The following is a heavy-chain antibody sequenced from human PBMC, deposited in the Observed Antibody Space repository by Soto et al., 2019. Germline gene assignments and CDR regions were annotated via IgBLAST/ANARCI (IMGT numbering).Heavy chain of an antibody. CDR3: AKDGRRPFIAVAGTDSLDYFDY. CDR1: GFTFSSYA. Sequence: EVQLLESGGGLVQPGGSLRLSCAASGFTFSSYAMSWVRQAPGKGLEWVSAISGSGGSTYYADSVKGRFTISRDNSKNTLYLQMNSLRAEDTAVYYCAKDGRRPFIAVAGTDSLDYFDYWGQGTLVTVSS. D-gene: IGHD6-19*01. V-gene: IGHV3-23*01. J-gene: IGHJ4*02. CDR2: ISGSGGST.